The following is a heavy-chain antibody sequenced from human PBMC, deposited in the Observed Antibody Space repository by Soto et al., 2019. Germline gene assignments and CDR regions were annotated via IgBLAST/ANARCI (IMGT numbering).Heavy chain of an antibody. CDR3: ARVFPDGWVEPGVVRGYLDT. CDR1: VEFFSNYG. CDR2: LIPIFGTI. V-gene: IGHV1-69*01. J-gene: IGHJ4*02. D-gene: IGHD3-3*01. Sequence: QVQLVQSGAEVKEPGSSVKVSCKASVEFFSNYGISWVRQAPGQGLEWMGGLIPIFGTISYAEKFQGRVTITADESTNTVYMELRSLRSADPALYYCARVFPDGWVEPGVVRGYLDTWGRGTLVTVSS.